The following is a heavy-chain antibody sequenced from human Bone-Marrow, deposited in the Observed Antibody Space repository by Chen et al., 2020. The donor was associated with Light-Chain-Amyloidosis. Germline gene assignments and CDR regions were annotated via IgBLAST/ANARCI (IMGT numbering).Heavy chain of an antibody. J-gene: IGHJ6*04. V-gene: IGHV3-23*02. CDR3: VKGSIPGLYHTLFGA. Sequence: EVRLLESGGGLVQPGGSLRLSCAASGFTFTNYAMSWVRRAPGRGLEGVQILGVRGEIATTAGPGEARLTIPRDDSKTTLSLKMNGLRAGDRAVFNCVKGSIPGLYHTLFGAWGKGTTATSSS. CDR2: LGVRGEIA. D-gene: IGHD3-3*01. CDR1: GFTFTNYA.